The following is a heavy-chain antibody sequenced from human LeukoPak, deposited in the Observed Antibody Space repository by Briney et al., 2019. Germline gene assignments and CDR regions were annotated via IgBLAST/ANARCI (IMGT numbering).Heavy chain of an antibody. Sequence: GGSLRLSCAASGFTFSRYGMYWVRQAPGKGLEWVAFIRYGGSNKYYADSVKGRFTISRDNSKNTLYLQMNSLRAEDTAVYYCAKDASYSFDYWGQGTLATVSS. CDR1: GFTFSRYG. V-gene: IGHV3-30*02. CDR2: IRYGGSNK. CDR3: AKDASYSFDY. J-gene: IGHJ4*02.